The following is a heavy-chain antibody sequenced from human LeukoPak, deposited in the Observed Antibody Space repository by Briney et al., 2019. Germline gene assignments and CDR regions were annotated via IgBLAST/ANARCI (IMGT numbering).Heavy chain of an antibody. CDR3: AKVFAGYYDSSGYTDY. Sequence: QTGGSLRISCAASGFTFSSYAMSWVRQAPGKGLEWVSAISGSGGSTYYADSVKGRFTISRDNSKNTLYLQMNSLRAEDTAVYYCAKVFAGYYDSSGYTDYWGQGTLVTVSS. CDR1: GFTFSSYA. D-gene: IGHD3-22*01. CDR2: ISGSGGST. J-gene: IGHJ4*02. V-gene: IGHV3-23*01.